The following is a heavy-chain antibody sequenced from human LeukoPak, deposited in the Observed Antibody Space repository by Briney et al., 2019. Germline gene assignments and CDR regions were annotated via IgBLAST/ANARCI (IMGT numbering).Heavy chain of an antibody. D-gene: IGHD6-13*01. Sequence: GGSLRLSCAASGFTFSSYGMSWVRQAPGKGLEWVSAISGSGGSTYYADSVKGRFTISRDNSKNTLYLQMNSLRAEDTAVYYCAKGKAGYSSSSRYYFDYWGQGTLVTVSS. CDR3: AKGKAGYSSSSRYYFDY. J-gene: IGHJ4*02. CDR1: GFTFSSYG. V-gene: IGHV3-23*01. CDR2: ISGSGGST.